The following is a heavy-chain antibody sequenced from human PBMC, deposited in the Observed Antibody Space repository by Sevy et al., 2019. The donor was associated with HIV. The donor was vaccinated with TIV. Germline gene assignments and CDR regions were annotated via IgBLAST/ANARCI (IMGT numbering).Heavy chain of an antibody. CDR2: ISYDGSNK. J-gene: IGHJ5*02. V-gene: IGHV3-30*18. CDR3: AKDLSSYSNWFDP. CDR1: GFTFSSYG. Sequence: GGSLRLSCAASGFTFSSYGMHWVRQAPGKGLEWVAVISYDGSNKYYADSVKGRFTISRDNSKNRLYLQMNSLRAEDTAVYYCAKDLSSYSNWFDPWGQGTLVTVSS. D-gene: IGHD2-15*01.